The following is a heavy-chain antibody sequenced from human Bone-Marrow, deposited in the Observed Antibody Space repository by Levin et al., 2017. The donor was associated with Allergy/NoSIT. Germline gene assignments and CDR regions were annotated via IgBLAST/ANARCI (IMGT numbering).Heavy chain of an antibody. CDR2: VFHSGVT. V-gene: IGHV4-4*02. J-gene: IGHJ3*02. CDR3: ATLGFTSGWGRAFDI. CDR1: SGSISTSTW. Sequence: SETLSLTCTVSSGSISTSTWWSWVRQSPVKGLEWLGDVFHSGVTKYNPSLKSRLSISAEKSKEQWSLKLDSVTAADTAVYYCATLGFTSGWGRAFDIWGQGIMVTVSS. D-gene: IGHD6-19*01.